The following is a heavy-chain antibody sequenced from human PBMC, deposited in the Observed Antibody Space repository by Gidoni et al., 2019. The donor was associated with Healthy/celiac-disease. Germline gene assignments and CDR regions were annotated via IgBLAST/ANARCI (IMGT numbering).Heavy chain of an antibody. V-gene: IGHV4-4*07. J-gene: IGHJ4*02. Sequence: QVQLQESGPGLVKPSETLSLTCSVSGGSIRSYYWGWIRQPAGKGLEWIGHVYTSGGTKYTPSLKSRVTISVDTPKNQLSLKLSSVTAADTAVYYCAGGGGSIAALYYSDYWGQGTLVTVSS. CDR1: GGSIRSYY. D-gene: IGHD6-6*01. CDR3: AGGGGSIAALYYSDY. CDR2: VYTSGGT.